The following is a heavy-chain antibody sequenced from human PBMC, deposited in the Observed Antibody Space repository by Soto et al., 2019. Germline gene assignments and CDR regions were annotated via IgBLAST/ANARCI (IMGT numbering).Heavy chain of an antibody. CDR1: GFAFNSYA. V-gene: IGHV3-23*01. CDR2: ISDSGGST. CDR3: ARESEDLTSNFDY. J-gene: IGHJ4*02. Sequence: QPGGSLRLSRAASGFAFNSYAMTWVRQAPGKGLEWVSGISDSGGSTYYAESVKGRFTISRDNSKNTLYLEMNSLRAEDTAVYYCARESEDLTSNFDYWGQGTLVTVSS.